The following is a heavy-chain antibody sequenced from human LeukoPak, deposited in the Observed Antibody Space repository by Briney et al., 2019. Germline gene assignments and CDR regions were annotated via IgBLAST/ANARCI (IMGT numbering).Heavy chain of an antibody. Sequence: SVQVSFKTSGGTFSTSAITWVRQAPGQGLEWMGRIIPVLNITTYAQRFQGRVTITADTSTSTVYMELSSLRSEETAVYYCARDQGLTAPPPYGLDVWGQGTTVIVSS. CDR1: GGTFSTSA. V-gene: IGHV1-69*04. CDR3: ARDQGLTAPPPYGLDV. CDR2: IIPVLNIT. J-gene: IGHJ6*02. D-gene: IGHD5-18*01.